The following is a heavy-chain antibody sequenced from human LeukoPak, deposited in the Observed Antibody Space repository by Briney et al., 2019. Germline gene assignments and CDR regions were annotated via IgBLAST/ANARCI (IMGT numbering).Heavy chain of an antibody. V-gene: IGHV4-4*07. D-gene: IGHD2-15*01. Sequence: PSETLSLTCTVSGGSISSYYWSWIRQPAGKGLEWIGRIYTSGSTNYNPSLKSRVTMSVDTSKNQFSLKLSSVTAADTAVYYCARGRGYCSGGSCYRFDPWGQGTLVTVSS. CDR3: ARGRGYCSGGSCYRFDP. CDR1: GGSISSYY. J-gene: IGHJ5*02. CDR2: IYTSGST.